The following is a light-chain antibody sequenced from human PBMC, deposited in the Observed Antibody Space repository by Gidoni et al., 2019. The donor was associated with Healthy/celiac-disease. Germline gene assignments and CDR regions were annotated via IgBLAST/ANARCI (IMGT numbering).Light chain of an antibody. CDR2: DDS. Sequence: SYVLTQSPSVSVAPGQTARIICGGNNIGRKSVHWYQQKPGQAPVLVVYDDSDRPSGIPERFSGYNSGNTATLTISRVEAGDEADYYCQVWDSSSDHPVVFGGGTKLTVL. CDR3: QVWDSSSDHPVV. CDR1: NIGRKS. V-gene: IGLV3-21*02. J-gene: IGLJ2*01.